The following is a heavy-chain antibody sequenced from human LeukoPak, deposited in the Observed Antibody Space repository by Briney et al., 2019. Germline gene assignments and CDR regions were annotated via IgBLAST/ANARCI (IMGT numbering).Heavy chain of an antibody. CDR2: IIPIFGTA. D-gene: IGHD3-22*01. V-gene: IGHV1-69*01. CDR1: GGTFSSYA. Sequence: ASVKVSCKASGGTFSSYAISWVRQAPGQGLEWMGGIIPIFGTANYAQKFQGRVTITAGESTSTAYMELSSLRSEDTAVYYCASDTDYYDSSGYGATFDIWGQGTMVTVSS. CDR3: ASDTDYYDSSGYGATFDI. J-gene: IGHJ3*02.